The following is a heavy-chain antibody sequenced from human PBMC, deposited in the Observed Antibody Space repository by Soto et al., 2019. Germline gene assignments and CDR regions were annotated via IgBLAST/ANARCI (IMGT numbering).Heavy chain of an antibody. V-gene: IGHV3-21*01. Sequence: EVQLMESGGGLVKPGGSLRLSCAASGLTFSSYSMNWVRQAPGKGLEWVSSISSSSSYIYYADSVKGRFTISRDNAKNSLYLQMNSLIAEDTAVYYCARVGAGIAAAGIDYWGQGTLVTVSS. CDR3: ARVGAGIAAAGIDY. CDR2: ISSSSSYI. J-gene: IGHJ4*02. D-gene: IGHD6-13*01. CDR1: GLTFSSYS.